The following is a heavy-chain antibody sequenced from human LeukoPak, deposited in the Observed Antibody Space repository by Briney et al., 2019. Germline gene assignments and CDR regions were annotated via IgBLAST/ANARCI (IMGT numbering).Heavy chain of an antibody. V-gene: IGHV4-34*01. J-gene: IGHJ4*02. CDR2: INHSGST. D-gene: IGHD3-10*01. CDR3: ARGRRYYYGSGEDY. CDR1: GGSFSGYY. Sequence: PSETLSLTCAVYGGSFSGYYWSWIRQPPGKGLEWIGEINHSGSTNYNPSLKSRVTISVDTSKNQFSLKLSSVTAADTAVYYCARGRRYYYGSGEDYWGQGTLVTVSS.